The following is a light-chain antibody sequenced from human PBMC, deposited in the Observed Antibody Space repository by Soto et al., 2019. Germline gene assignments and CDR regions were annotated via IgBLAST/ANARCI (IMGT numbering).Light chain of an antibody. CDR3: QHYGRSPPSWT. V-gene: IGKV3-20*01. CDR2: DAS. J-gene: IGKJ1*01. Sequence: EIVLTQSPGTLSLSPGKRATLSCRASQSVSSNYLAWYQQKPGQPPRLLISDASNRATGIPDRFSGSGSGTDFTLTISGLEPEDFAVYYCQHYGRSPPSWTFGQGTKVEIK. CDR1: QSVSSNY.